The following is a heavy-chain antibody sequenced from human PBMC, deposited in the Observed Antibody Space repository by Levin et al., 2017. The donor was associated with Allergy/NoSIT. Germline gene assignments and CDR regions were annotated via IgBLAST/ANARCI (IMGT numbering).Heavy chain of an antibody. J-gene: IGHJ5*02. CDR2: IYHSGST. CDR3: ARALNWFDP. CDR1: GGSISSGGYS. Sequence: SETLSLTCAVSGGSISSGGYSWSWIRQPPGKGLEWIGYIYHSGSTYYNPSLKSRVTISVDRSKNQFSLKLSSVTAADTAVYYCARALNWFDPWGQGTLVTVSS. V-gene: IGHV4-30-2*01.